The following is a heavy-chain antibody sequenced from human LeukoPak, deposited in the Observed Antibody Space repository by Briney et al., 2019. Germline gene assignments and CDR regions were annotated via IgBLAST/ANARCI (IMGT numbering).Heavy chain of an antibody. CDR1: GFTFSDYY. Sequence: GGSLRLSCAASGFTFSDYYMSWIRQAPGKGLEGVSYISSSGSTIYYADSVKGRFTISRDNAKNSLYLQMNSLRAEDTAVYYCARAIGYCSGGSCLFDYWGQGTLVTVSS. CDR3: ARAIGYCSGGSCLFDY. V-gene: IGHV3-11*01. D-gene: IGHD2-15*01. J-gene: IGHJ4*02. CDR2: ISSSGSTI.